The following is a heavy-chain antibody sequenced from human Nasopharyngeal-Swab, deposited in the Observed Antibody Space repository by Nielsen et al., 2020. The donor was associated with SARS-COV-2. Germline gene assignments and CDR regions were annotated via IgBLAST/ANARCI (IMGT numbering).Heavy chain of an antibody. CDR1: GASISSVGYY. CDR2: IYYSGST. V-gene: IGHV4-31*03. CDR3: ARAGDFWSGWSANYYMDV. J-gene: IGHJ6*03. Sequence: LRLSCSVSGASISSVGYYWSWIRQHPGKGLEWIGYIYYSGSTYYNPSLKSRVTISVDTSKNQFSLKLSSVTAADTAVYYCARAGDFWSGWSANYYMDVWGKGTTVTVSS. D-gene: IGHD3-3*01.